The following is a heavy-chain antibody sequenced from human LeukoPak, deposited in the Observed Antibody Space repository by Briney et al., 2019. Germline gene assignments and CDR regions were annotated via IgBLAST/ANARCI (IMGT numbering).Heavy chain of an antibody. CDR2: MNPKTGST. Sequence: ASVKVSYKASGYTFTTYDINWVRQASGQGLEWMGWMNPKTGSTAYAQKLQGRVTMTRDTSIDTAYLEMSSLTYEDTAMYYCARVFVGREIGFWGQGTQVTVSS. CDR1: GYTFTTYD. CDR3: ARVFVGREIGF. J-gene: IGHJ4*02. D-gene: IGHD3-3*01. V-gene: IGHV1-8*01.